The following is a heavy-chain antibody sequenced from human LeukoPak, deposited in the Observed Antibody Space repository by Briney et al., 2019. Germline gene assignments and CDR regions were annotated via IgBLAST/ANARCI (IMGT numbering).Heavy chain of an antibody. D-gene: IGHD3-22*01. CDR2: IYYSGST. CDR1: GYSISSSNW. J-gene: IGHJ3*02. V-gene: IGHV4-28*06. Sequence: SETLSLTCTVSGYSISSSNWWGWIRQPPGKGLEWIGYIYYSGSTNYNPSLKSRVTMSVDTSKNQFSLKLSSVTALDTAVYYCARSAPNDYYDSSGYYPDAFDIWGQGTMVTVSS. CDR3: ARSAPNDYYDSSGYYPDAFDI.